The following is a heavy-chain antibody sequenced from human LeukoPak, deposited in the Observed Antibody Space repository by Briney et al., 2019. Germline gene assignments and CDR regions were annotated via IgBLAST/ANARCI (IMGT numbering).Heavy chain of an antibody. CDR3: ARTTEGGYTYDYFYYYYMDV. Sequence: SETLSLTCTVSGGSINSYYWSWIRQPPGKGLEWIGYIYYSGSTNYNPSLKSRVTISIDTSKNQFSLKLSSVTAADTAVYYCARTTEGGYTYDYFYYYYMDVWGKGTTVTISS. CDR2: IYYSGST. CDR1: GGSINSYY. D-gene: IGHD5-18*01. V-gene: IGHV4-59*01. J-gene: IGHJ6*03.